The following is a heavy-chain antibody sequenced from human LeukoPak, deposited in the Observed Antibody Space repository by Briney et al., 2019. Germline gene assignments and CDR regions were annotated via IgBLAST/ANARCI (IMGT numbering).Heavy chain of an antibody. Sequence: ASVKVSCKVSGYTLTELSMYWVRQAPGKGLEWMGGFDPEDGETIYAQKFQGRVTMTEDTSTDTAYMELSSLRSEDTAVYYCATDSSGYYHAPYFDYWGQGTLVTVSS. CDR3: ATDSSGYYHAPYFDY. V-gene: IGHV1-24*01. D-gene: IGHD3-22*01. CDR2: FDPEDGET. CDR1: GYTLTELS. J-gene: IGHJ4*02.